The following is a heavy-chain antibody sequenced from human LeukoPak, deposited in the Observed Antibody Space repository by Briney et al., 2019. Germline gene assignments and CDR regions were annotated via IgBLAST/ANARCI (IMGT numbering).Heavy chain of an antibody. CDR2: IIPIFGTA. D-gene: IGHD3-10*01. Sequence: SVKVSCKASGGTFSSYAISRVRQAPGQGLEWMGGIIPIFGTANYAQKFQGRVTITADESTSTAYMELGSLRSEDTAVYYCARRGVIARGYFDYWGQGTLVTVSS. CDR1: GGTFSSYA. CDR3: ARRGVIARGYFDY. J-gene: IGHJ4*02. V-gene: IGHV1-69*13.